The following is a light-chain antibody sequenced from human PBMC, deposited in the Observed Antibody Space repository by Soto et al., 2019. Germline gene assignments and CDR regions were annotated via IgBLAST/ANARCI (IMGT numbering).Light chain of an antibody. CDR2: AAS. CDR3: QQYGSYWT. Sequence: DLQMTQSPSSLSASVGDRVTITCRASQDISKFLGWYQQRPGKVPKLLIYAASTLQPGVPSRFSGTGSGTEFTLIISSLQPDDFATYYCQQYGSYWTFGQGTKVDIK. J-gene: IGKJ1*01. CDR1: QDISKF. V-gene: IGKV1-27*01.